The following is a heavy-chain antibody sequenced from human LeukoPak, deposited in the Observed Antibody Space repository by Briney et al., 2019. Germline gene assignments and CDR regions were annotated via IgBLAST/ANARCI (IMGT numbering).Heavy chain of an antibody. D-gene: IGHD2-2*01. CDR1: GFTFRTFSRSW. CDR2: IRGSGDST. J-gene: IGHJ4*02. V-gene: IGHV3-23*01. CDR3: AKGRSGVSSAAINY. Sequence: GGSLRLFCAASGFTFRTFSRSWMSWVRQAPGKGLEWVSTIRGSGDSTYYADSVKGRFTISRDNSKNTLHLQMNSLRAEDTAVYSCAKGRSGVSSAAINYWGQGTLVTVSS.